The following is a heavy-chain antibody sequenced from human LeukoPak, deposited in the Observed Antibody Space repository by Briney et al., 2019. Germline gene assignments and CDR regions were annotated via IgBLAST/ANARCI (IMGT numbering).Heavy chain of an antibody. CDR1: GYTFTSYD. V-gene: IGHV1-8*01. J-gene: IGHJ5*02. Sequence: GASVKVSCKASGYTFTSYDINWVRQVTGQGLEWMGWMNPNSGNTGYAQQFQGRVTLTFSTATSTAFMELGNLRSEDTAVYFCARGGASAAARRSDPWGRGTLVTVSS. CDR2: MNPNSGNT. CDR3: ARGGASAAARRSDP. D-gene: IGHD6-13*01.